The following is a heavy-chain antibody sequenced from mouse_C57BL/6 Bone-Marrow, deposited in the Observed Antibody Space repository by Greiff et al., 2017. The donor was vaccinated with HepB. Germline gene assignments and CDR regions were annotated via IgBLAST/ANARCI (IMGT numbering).Heavy chain of an antibody. Sequence: EVQLQESGGGLVKPGGSLKLSCAASGFTFSSYAMSWVRQTPEKRLEWVATISDGGSYTYYPDNVKGRFTISRDNAKNNLYLQMSHLKSEDTAMYYCARSDYDGVPWFAYWGQGTLVTVSA. V-gene: IGHV5-4*01. CDR2: ISDGGSYT. J-gene: IGHJ3*01. CDR3: ARSDYDGVPWFAY. CDR1: GFTFSSYA. D-gene: IGHD2-4*01.